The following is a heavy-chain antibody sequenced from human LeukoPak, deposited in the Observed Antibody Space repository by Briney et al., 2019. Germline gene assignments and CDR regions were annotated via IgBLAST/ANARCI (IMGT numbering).Heavy chain of an antibody. CDR2: IYYSGST. CDR3: ARDVSN. J-gene: IGHJ4*02. Sequence: SETLSLTCTVSGGSISSSSYYWGWIRQPPGKGLEWIGSIYYSGSTYYNPSSKSRVTISVDTSKNQFSLKLSALTAADTAVYYCARDVSNWGQGTLVTVSS. CDR1: GGSISSSSYY. V-gene: IGHV4-39*07.